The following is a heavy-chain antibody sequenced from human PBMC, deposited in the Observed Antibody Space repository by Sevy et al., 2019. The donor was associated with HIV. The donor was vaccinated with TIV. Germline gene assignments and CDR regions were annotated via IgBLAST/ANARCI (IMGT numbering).Heavy chain of an antibody. V-gene: IGHV4-61*02. Sequence: SETLSLTCTVSGGSISSGTYYWSWIRQPAGKGLEWIGRIYTSGITNYNPSLKSRVTISLDTSKNQFSLNLSSVTAADTAVYCCARYYYGSGKYYFDYWGQGTLVTVSS. D-gene: IGHD3-10*01. CDR1: GGSISSGTYY. J-gene: IGHJ4*02. CDR2: IYTSGIT. CDR3: ARYYYGSGKYYFDY.